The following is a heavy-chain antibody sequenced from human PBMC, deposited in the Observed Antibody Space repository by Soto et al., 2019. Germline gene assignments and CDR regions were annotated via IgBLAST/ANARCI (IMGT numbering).Heavy chain of an antibody. D-gene: IGHD3-22*01. J-gene: IGHJ3*02. Sequence: SDTLSLTCTVSGDSISNYYWSWFRQSPGRGLEWIGYLYYSGGTNYNPSLNGRVTILVDTSKNQFSLKLTSLTAADTAVYYCARVNYYDSTYAFDIWGHGTMVT. CDR1: GDSISNYY. CDR3: ARVNYYDSTYAFDI. V-gene: IGHV4-59*12. CDR2: LYYSGGT.